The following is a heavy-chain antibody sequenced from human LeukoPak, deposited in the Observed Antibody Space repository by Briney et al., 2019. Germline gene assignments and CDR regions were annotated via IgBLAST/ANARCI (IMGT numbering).Heavy chain of an antibody. V-gene: IGHV1-69*13. D-gene: IGHD6-13*01. CDR1: GGTFSSYA. CDR2: IIPIFGTA. J-gene: IGHJ3*02. Sequence: SVKVSCKASGGTFSSYAISWVRQAPGQGLEWMGGIIPIFGTANYAQKFQGRVTTTADESTSTAYMELSSLRSEDTAVYYCARSRIAAAGRDAFDIWGQGTMVTVSS. CDR3: ARSRIAAAGRDAFDI.